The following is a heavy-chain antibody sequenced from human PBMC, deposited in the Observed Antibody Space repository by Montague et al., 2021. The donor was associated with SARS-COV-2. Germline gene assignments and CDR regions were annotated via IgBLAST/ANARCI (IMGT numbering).Heavy chain of an antibody. Sequence: SETLSLTCTVSAGSISTNSYYWAWIRQPPGKGLEWIGSISYSGSTYFNPSLESRLTMSGDTSKNHFSLKLSSVTAADTAVYYCARLWDFYGSGSYKNSWFAPWGQGTRVTVSS. D-gene: IGHD3-10*01. V-gene: IGHV4-39*02. CDR3: ARLWDFYGSGSYKNSWFAP. CDR2: ISYSGST. J-gene: IGHJ5*02. CDR1: AGSISTNSYY.